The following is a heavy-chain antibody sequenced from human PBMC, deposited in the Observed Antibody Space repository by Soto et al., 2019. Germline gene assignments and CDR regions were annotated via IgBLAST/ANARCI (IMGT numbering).Heavy chain of an antibody. CDR1: GFTFSSYG. CDR2: ISYDGSNK. Sequence: QVQLVESGGGVVQPGRSLRLSCAASGFTFSSYGMHWVRQAPGKGLEWVAVISYDGSNKYYADSVKGRFTISRDNSKNALYLQMNSLRAEDKAVYYCAKDAPYCGGDCYYDYWGQGTLVTVSS. CDR3: AKDAPYCGGDCYYDY. J-gene: IGHJ4*02. D-gene: IGHD2-21*02. V-gene: IGHV3-30*18.